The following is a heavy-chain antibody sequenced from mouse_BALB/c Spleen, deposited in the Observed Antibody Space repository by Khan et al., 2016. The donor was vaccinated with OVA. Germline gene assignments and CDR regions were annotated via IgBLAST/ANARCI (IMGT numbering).Heavy chain of an antibody. CDR3: ARVGYSGTMDY. D-gene: IGHD2-14*01. V-gene: IGHV9-3-1*01. J-gene: IGHJ4*01. Sequence: QIQLVQSGPELKKPGETVKISCKASGYTFTNYGMNWAKQAPGKGLKWMGWINTYTGEPTYADDFKGRFAFSLETSASTAYLQINNLKNEDTATYFCARVGYSGTMDYWGQGTSVTGSS. CDR1: GYTFTNYG. CDR2: INTYTGEP.